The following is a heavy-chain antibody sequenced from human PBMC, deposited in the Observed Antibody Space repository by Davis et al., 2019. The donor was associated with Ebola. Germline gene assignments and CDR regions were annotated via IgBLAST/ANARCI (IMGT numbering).Heavy chain of an antibody. CDR3: VKDGGSSWPYGLDV. CDR1: GFTFDDYA. D-gene: IGHD6-13*01. V-gene: IGHV3-43D*04. Sequence: GESLKISCAASGFTFDDYAMHWVRQVPGKGLEWVAFISWDAGSISYVDSVRGRFTISRDESKNSLYLQMNSLRPEDTALYYCVKDGGSSWPYGLDVWGQGTTVTVSS. CDR2: ISWDAGSI. J-gene: IGHJ6*02.